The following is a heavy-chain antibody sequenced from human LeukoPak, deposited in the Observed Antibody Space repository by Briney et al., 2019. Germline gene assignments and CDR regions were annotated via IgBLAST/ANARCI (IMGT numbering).Heavy chain of an antibody. Sequence: GGSLRLSCAASGFTFSSYGMHWVRQAPGKGLEWVAVISYDGSNKYYADSVKSRFTISRDNSKNALYLQMNSLRAEDTAVYYCAKDPYGANLDYWGQGTLVTVSS. J-gene: IGHJ4*02. CDR1: GFTFSSYG. V-gene: IGHV3-30*18. CDR2: ISYDGSNK. CDR3: AKDPYGANLDY. D-gene: IGHD4-17*01.